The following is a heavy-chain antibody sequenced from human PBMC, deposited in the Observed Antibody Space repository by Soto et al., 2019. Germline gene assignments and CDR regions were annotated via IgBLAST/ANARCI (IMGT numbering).Heavy chain of an antibody. CDR1: GRTFRSYA. Sequence: PGGSLRLSCVVSGRTFRSYAMSWVRQAPGKGLEWVSGISGGGAGTYYADSVKGRFTISRDPSTTTLFLDMYSLGAEDTAIYYCARGRGYCSGGSCYIPFDYWGQGTLVTVS. CDR2: ISGGGAGT. D-gene: IGHD2-15*01. J-gene: IGHJ4*02. CDR3: ARGRGYCSGGSCYIPFDY. V-gene: IGHV3-23*01.